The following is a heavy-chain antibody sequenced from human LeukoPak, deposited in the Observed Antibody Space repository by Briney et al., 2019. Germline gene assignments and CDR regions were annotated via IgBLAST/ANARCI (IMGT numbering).Heavy chain of an antibody. Sequence: PSETLSLTCTVSGGSISTYYWRWIRQPAGKGLEWIGRIHSSGTTHYNPSLRSRVTLSIDTSKNQSSLKLSSVTAADTAVYYCGRLNLPAVSGAFDYWGQGTLVTVSS. V-gene: IGHV4-4*07. CDR2: IHSSGTT. CDR3: GRLNLPAVSGAFDY. J-gene: IGHJ4*02. CDR1: GGSISTYY. D-gene: IGHD2-2*01.